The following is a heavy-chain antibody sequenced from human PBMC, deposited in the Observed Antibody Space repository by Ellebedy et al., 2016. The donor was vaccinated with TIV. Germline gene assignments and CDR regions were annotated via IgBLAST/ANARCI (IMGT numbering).Heavy chain of an antibody. CDR3: ATDGDDNGRQPLDS. Sequence: GESLKISCVLSGFNFSSYAIHWIRQAPGKGLEWVASTNRDATKKDFADSVTGRFTIFRDNSKDTFCLQMNSLRDEDTARNYCATDGDDNGRQPLDSWGQGTHVTVSS. J-gene: IGHJ5*01. CDR2: TNRDATKK. V-gene: IGHV3-30*02. CDR1: GFNFSSYA. D-gene: IGHD2-21*02.